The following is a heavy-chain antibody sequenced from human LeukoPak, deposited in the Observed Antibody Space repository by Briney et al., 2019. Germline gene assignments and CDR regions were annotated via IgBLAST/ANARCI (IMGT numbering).Heavy chain of an antibody. CDR1: GFTFSSYA. CDR3: ARDPGGNYQFDY. CDR2: ISYDGSNK. J-gene: IGHJ4*02. D-gene: IGHD4-23*01. Sequence: PGGSLRLSCAASGFTFSSYAMHWVRQAPGKGLEWVAVISYDGSNKYYADSVKGRFTISRDNSKNTLYLQMNSLRAEDTAVYYYARDPGGNYQFDYWGQGTLVTVSS. V-gene: IGHV3-30-3*01.